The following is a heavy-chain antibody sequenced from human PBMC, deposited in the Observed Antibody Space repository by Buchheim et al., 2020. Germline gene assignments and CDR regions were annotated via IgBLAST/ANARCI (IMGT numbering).Heavy chain of an antibody. D-gene: IGHD5-18*01. CDR1: GGSISSGSYY. CDR3: ARDGGGYSWFDP. CDR2: IYTSGST. Sequence: QVQLQESGPGLVKPSQTLSLTCTVSGGSISSGSYYWSWIRQPAGKGLEWIGRIYTSGSTNYNPSLKSRVTISVDTSKNQFSLKLSSVTAADTAVYYCARDGGGYSWFDPWGQGTL. J-gene: IGHJ5*02. V-gene: IGHV4-61*02.